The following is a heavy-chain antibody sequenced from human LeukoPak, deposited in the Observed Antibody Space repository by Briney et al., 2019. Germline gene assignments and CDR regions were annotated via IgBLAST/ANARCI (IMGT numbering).Heavy chain of an antibody. J-gene: IGHJ6*02. D-gene: IGHD1-26*01. V-gene: IGHV3-9*01. Sequence: PGGSLRLSCAAPGFTFKDYGMQWVRHPPGRGGEWGSSINWNGGGTDYADSVKGRFTISRDNAKNSLYLQLSSLRPEDTALYYCAKHMRATNTYSFFGLDVWGQGTTVTVSS. CDR2: INWNGGGT. CDR1: GFTFKDYG. CDR3: AKHMRATNTYSFFGLDV.